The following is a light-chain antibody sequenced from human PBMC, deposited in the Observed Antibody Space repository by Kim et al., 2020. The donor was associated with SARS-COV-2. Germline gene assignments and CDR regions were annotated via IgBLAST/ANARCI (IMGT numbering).Light chain of an antibody. CDR2: AVS. CDR1: SSDVGSYNY. V-gene: IGLV2-14*03. CDR3: SSYTRSSTNYV. Sequence: LSQPASVSGSPGQSITISCTGTSSDVGSYNYVSWYQQHPGKAPKLMIYAVSNRPSGVSNRFSGSKSGNTASLTISGLQAEDEADYYCSSYTRSSTNYV. J-gene: IGLJ1*01.